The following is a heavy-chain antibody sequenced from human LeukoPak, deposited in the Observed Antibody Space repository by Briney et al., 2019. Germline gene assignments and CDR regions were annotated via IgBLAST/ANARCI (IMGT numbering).Heavy chain of an antibody. D-gene: IGHD3-22*01. CDR3: AKDQQSGYYDSSGPFDL. CDR1: GFTFSSYS. J-gene: IGHJ2*01. Sequence: GGSLRLSCAASGFTFSSYSMNWVRQAPGKGLEWVSSISSSSSYIYYADSVKGRFTISRDNAKNSLYLQMNSLRAEDMALYYCAKDQQSGYYDSSGPFDLWGRGTLVTVSS. V-gene: IGHV3-21*04. CDR2: ISSSSSYI.